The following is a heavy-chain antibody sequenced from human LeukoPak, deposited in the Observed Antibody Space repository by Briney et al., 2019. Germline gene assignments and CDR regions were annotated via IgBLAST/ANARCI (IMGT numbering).Heavy chain of an antibody. CDR2: IGGYSGDT. V-gene: IGHV1-18*01. CDR1: SDTFSVYG. D-gene: IGHD4-17*01. Sequence: ASVKVSCKTSSDTFSVYGMSWVRHAPGQGLEWMRWIGGYSGDTDYAQKFQGRLTLTRETSTSTVYMELRSLTSDDTAVYYCARDVTSSVTHSMGRIFEYWGQGSLVTVSS. CDR3: ARDVTSSVTHSMGRIFEY. J-gene: IGHJ4*02.